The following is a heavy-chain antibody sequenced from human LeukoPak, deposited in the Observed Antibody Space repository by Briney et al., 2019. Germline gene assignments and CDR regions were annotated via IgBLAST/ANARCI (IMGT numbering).Heavy chain of an antibody. V-gene: IGHV4-39*07. CDR3: ARRGSTSHWSDY. CDR2: IYHSGST. Sequence: PSETLSLTCTVSGGSIRSSSYYWGWIRQPPGKGLEWIGSIYHSGSTYYNPSLKSRVTISVDTSKNQFSLKLSSVTAADTAVYYCARRGSTSHWSDYWGQGTLVTVSS. J-gene: IGHJ4*02. CDR1: GGSIRSSSYY. D-gene: IGHD2-2*01.